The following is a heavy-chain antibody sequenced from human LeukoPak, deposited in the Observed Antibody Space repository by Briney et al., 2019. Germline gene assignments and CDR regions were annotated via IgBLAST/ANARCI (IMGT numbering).Heavy chain of an antibody. Sequence: GGSLRLSCKASGYTFTAYYIHWLRQAPGQRLEWMGWINAGNGNTKYSQKFQGRVTITRDTSASTAYMELSSLRSEDTAVYYCARVIAVARLDYWGQGTLVTVSS. CDR3: ARVIAVARLDY. CDR2: INAGNGNT. V-gene: IGHV1-3*01. D-gene: IGHD6-19*01. CDR1: GYTFTAYY. J-gene: IGHJ4*02.